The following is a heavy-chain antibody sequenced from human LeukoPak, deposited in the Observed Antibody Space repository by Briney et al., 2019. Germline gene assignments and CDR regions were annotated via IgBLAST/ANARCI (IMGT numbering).Heavy chain of an antibody. J-gene: IGHJ6*02. D-gene: IGHD3-9*01. V-gene: IGHV3-9*01. CDR2: ISWNSGSI. CDR3: AKGLVLRYFDWSLSYGMDV. Sequence: GGSLRLSCAASGFTFDDYAMHWVRQAPGKGLEWVSGISWNSGSIGYADSVRGRFTISRDNAKNSLYLQMNSLRAEDTALYYCAKGLVLRYFDWSLSYGMDVWGQGTTVTVSS. CDR1: GFTFDDYA.